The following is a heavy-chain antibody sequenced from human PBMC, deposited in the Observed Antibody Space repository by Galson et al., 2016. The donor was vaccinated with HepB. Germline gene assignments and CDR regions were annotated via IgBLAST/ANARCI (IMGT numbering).Heavy chain of an antibody. V-gene: IGHV3-21*04. CDR3: AGSYGPGVQIQKYDY. J-gene: IGHJ4*02. CDR2: ISSSSTYI. D-gene: IGHD3-16*01. CDR1: GFTSSGKT. Sequence: SLRLSCAASGFTSSGKTMNWVRQAPGKGLEWVSSISSSSTYIYYADSVRGRFTISRDNAKNSLYLQMNNLRPEATAVYYCAGSYGPGVQIQKYDYWGQGTLVTVSS.